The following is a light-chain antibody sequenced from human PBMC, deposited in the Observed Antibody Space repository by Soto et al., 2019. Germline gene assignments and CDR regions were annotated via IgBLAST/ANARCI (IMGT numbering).Light chain of an antibody. V-gene: IGLV2-14*01. Sequence: QSALTQPASVSGSPGQSITISCTGTSSDVGSYTFVSWYQQHPGKAPKLLIFEVSNRPSGVSNRFSGSKSGNTASLIISGLQAEDEADYYCSSYTSNNTGVFGTWTKVTVL. CDR2: EVS. J-gene: IGLJ1*01. CDR1: SSDVGSYTF. CDR3: SSYTSNNTGV.